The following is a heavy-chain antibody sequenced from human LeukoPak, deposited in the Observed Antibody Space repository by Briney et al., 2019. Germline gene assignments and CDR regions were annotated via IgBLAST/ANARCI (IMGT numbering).Heavy chain of an antibody. CDR2: IRSKANSYAT. Sequence: GGSLKLSCAASGFTFSGSAMHWVRQASGKGLEWVGRIRSKANSYATAYAASVKGRFTISRDDSKNTAYLQMNSLKTEDTAVYYCTRHGDDFWSGYYPTMSDYWGQGTLVTVSS. CDR1: GFTFSGSA. V-gene: IGHV3-73*01. CDR3: TRHGDDFWSGYYPTMSDY. D-gene: IGHD3-3*01. J-gene: IGHJ4*02.